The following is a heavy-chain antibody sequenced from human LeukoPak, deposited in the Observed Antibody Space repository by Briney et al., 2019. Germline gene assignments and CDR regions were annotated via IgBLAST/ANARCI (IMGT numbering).Heavy chain of an antibody. CDR1: GFTFSSYG. Sequence: GGSLRLSCAASGFTFSSYGMHWVRQAPGKGLEWVAFIRYDGSNKYYADSVKGRFTISRDNSKNTLYLQMNSLRAEDTAVYYCAKDKQLAQYYFDYWGQGTLVTVSS. CDR3: AKDKQLAQYYFDY. V-gene: IGHV3-30*02. J-gene: IGHJ4*02. CDR2: IRYDGSNK. D-gene: IGHD6-6*01.